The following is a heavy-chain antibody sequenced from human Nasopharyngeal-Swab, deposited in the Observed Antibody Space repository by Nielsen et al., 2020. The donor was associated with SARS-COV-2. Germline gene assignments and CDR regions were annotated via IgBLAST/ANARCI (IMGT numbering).Heavy chain of an antibody. D-gene: IGHD3-22*01. CDR2: IVVGSGNT. CDR1: GFTFTSSA. J-gene: IGHJ3*02. Sequence: SVKVSCKASGFTFTSSAVQWVRQARGQRLEWIGWIVVGSGNTNYAQKFQERVTITRDMSTSTAYMELSSLRSEDTAVYYCAASLNYYDSSGYPFDIWGQGTMVTVSS. CDR3: AASLNYYDSSGYPFDI. V-gene: IGHV1-58*01.